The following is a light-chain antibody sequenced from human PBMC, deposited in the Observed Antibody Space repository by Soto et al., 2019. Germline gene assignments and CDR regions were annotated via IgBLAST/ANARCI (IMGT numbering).Light chain of an antibody. Sequence: IVLTQSAATLSLSPGERATLSCRASQSVKTFLVWYQHRPGQAPRVLIYDASHRATGIPARFSGSGSGTDFTLTISSLEPEDAALYYCQQRSNWPPITFGQGTRLEIK. J-gene: IGKJ5*01. V-gene: IGKV3-11*01. CDR3: QQRSNWPPIT. CDR1: QSVKTF. CDR2: DAS.